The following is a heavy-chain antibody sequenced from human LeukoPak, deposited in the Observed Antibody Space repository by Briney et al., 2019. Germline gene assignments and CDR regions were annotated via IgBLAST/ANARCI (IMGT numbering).Heavy chain of an antibody. Sequence: SETLSLTCTVSGGSISSYYWSWIRQPPGKGLEWIGYIYYSGSTNYNPSLKSRVTISVDTSKNQFSLKLSSVTAADTAVYYCASIRSQSGPTDYWGQGTLVTVSS. CDR1: GGSISSYY. CDR3: ASIRSQSGPTDY. D-gene: IGHD3-3*01. J-gene: IGHJ4*02. V-gene: IGHV4-59*12. CDR2: IYYSGST.